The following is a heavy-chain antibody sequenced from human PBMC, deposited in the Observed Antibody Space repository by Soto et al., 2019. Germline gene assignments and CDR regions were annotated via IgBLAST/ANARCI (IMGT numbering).Heavy chain of an antibody. CDR2: IYYSGST. CDR3: ARTAYCGGDCYPADDDY. Sequence: SETLSLTCTVSGGSISSSSYYWGWIRQPPGKGLEWIGSIYYSGSTYYNPSLKSRVTISVDTSKNQFSLKLSSVTAADTAVYYCARTAYCGGDCYPADDDYWGQGTLVTVS. CDR1: GGSISSSSYY. J-gene: IGHJ4*02. D-gene: IGHD2-21*02. V-gene: IGHV4-39*01.